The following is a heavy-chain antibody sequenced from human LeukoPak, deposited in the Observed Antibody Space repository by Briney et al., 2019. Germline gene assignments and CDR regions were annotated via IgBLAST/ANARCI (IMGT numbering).Heavy chain of an antibody. CDR2: IKRDGSEK. CDR1: GFTFADYW. V-gene: IGHV3-7*01. CDR3: ARGRGSWYGVYFDY. J-gene: IGHJ4*02. Sequence: GGSLRLSCAASGFTFADYWMSWVRQAPGKGLEWVANIKRDGSEKYYVDSVKGRFTISRDNAKNSLYLQMNSLRTEDTAVYYCARGRGSWYGVYFDYWGQGTLVTVSS. D-gene: IGHD6-13*01.